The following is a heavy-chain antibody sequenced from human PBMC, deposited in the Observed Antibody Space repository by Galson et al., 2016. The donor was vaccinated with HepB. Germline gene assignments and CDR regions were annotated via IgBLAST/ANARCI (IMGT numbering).Heavy chain of an antibody. CDR3: AKQRGHPVSSYYFDY. Sequence: SLRLSCAASGSTFSSYAVSWVRQAPGKGLEWVSAISGGGSKYYADSVEGRFTISRDNSKNTLYLQMNSLRVEDTAVYYCAKQRGHPVSSYYFDYWGQGTLVTVSS. J-gene: IGHJ4*02. V-gene: IGHV3-23*01. D-gene: IGHD3-10*01. CDR1: GSTFSSYA. CDR2: ISGGGSK.